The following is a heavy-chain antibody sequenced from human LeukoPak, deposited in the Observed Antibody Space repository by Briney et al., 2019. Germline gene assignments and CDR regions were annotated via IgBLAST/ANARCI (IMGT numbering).Heavy chain of an antibody. V-gene: IGHV3-53*04. J-gene: IGHJ6*02. D-gene: IGHD2-2*01. Sequence: GGSLRLSCAASGFTVSSNYMSWVRQAPGKGLEWVSVIYSGGSTYYADSVKGRFTISRHNSKNTLHLQMNSLRAEDTAVYYCARDRRSSTTNDYYYYGMDVWGQGTTVTVSS. CDR3: ARDRRSSTTNDYYYYGMDV. CDR2: IYSGGST. CDR1: GFTVSSNY.